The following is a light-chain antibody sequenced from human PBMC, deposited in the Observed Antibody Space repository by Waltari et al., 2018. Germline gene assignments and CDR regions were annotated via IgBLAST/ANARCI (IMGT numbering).Light chain of an antibody. J-gene: IGKJ2*01. CDR1: QARSNY. CDR3: QQYDHLPQYT. Sequence: DLQMTQSPSSLSASLGDRVTITCQAIQARSNYLNWYQQIPGKAPKLLIYDASNLETGGPSRFSGSGSGTDFTFTISRLQPEDIATYYCQQYDHLPQYTFGQGTKLEIK. CDR2: DAS. V-gene: IGKV1-33*01.